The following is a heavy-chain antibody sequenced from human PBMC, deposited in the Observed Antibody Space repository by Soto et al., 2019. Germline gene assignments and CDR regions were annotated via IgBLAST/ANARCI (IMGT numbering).Heavy chain of an antibody. V-gene: IGHV3-23*01. D-gene: IGHD3-22*01. CDR3: AKDRENYYDSSGYFPFDQ. J-gene: IGHJ4*02. CDR2: ISGSGGNT. CDR1: GFTFRKYA. Sequence: LRLSFAASGFTFRKYAMTWVRQAPGRGLEWVSTISGSGGNTYYADSVKGRFTISRDNSKNTLYLQMNSLRAEDTAVYYCAKDRENYYDSSGYFPFDQWGQGTLVTVSS.